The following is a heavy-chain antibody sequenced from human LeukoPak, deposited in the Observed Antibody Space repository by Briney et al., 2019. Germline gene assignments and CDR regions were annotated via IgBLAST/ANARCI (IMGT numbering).Heavy chain of an antibody. CDR3: AGEESYYYGMDV. V-gene: IGHV3-23*01. J-gene: IGHJ6*02. Sequence: GGSLRLSCAASGFTFSSYAMSWVRQAPGKGLEWVSAISGGGGSTYYADSVKGRFTISRDNSKNTLYLQMNSLRAEDTAVYYCAGEESYYYGMDVWGQGTTVTVSS. CDR1: GFTFSSYA. CDR2: ISGGGGST.